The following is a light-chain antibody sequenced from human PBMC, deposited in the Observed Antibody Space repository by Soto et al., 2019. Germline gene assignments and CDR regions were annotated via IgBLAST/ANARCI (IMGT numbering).Light chain of an antibody. Sequence: EFVLTQSPGTLSLSPGERATLSCRASQTVRNNYLAWYQQKPGQAPRLLIYDASSRATGIPDRFSGGGSGTDFTLPISRLECEDFAVYYCQHFSIYPLTVGGGTKVEIK. V-gene: IGKV3-20*01. CDR1: QTVRNNY. J-gene: IGKJ4*01. CDR2: DAS. CDR3: QHFSIYPLT.